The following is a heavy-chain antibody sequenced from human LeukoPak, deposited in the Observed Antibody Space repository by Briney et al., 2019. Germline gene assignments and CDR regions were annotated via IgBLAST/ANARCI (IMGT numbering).Heavy chain of an antibody. D-gene: IGHD5-12*01. J-gene: IGHJ3*02. CDR2: INLGYGNT. CDR3: ARARGHYSGYANDAFDI. V-gene: IGHV1-3*03. CDR1: GYTFSNYA. Sequence: ASVTVSCKASGYTFSNYAIYWVRQPHGQRLEWMGWINLGYGNTKYSQEFRDRVTITRDTSATTVYLELSSLRSDDMAVYCCARARGHYSGYANDAFDIWGQGTMVTVSS.